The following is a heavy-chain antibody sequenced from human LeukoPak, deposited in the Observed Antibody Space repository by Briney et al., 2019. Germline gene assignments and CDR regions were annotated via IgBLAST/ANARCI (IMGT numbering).Heavy chain of an antibody. CDR2: IGDGGGTT. CDR3: AKAIPYWYFDL. J-gene: IGHJ2*01. V-gene: IGHV3-23*01. D-gene: IGHD2-21*01. Sequence: GGSLRPSGAASGFTVTSYDMSWVRQAPGKGLEWLSSIGDGGGTTYADSVQGRFTISRDSSENTLYLQMNGLRAEDTAIYYCAKAIPYWYFDLWGGGALVTVSS. CDR1: GFTVTSYD.